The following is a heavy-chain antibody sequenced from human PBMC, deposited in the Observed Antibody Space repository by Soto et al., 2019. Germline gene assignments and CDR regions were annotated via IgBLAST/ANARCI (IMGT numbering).Heavy chain of an antibody. CDR2: ISNYNGDT. CDR3: AREGVAPYYYYGMDV. D-gene: IGHD5-12*01. Sequence: QVQLVQSGAEVKKPGASVKVSCKASGYTFTRSGISWVRQAPGQGPEWMGGISNYNGDTNYAQTFQGRVTMTTDTSTSTAYMELRSLRSDDTAVYYCAREGVAPYYYYGMDVWGQGTPVTVSS. V-gene: IGHV1-18*01. J-gene: IGHJ6*02. CDR1: GYTFTRSG.